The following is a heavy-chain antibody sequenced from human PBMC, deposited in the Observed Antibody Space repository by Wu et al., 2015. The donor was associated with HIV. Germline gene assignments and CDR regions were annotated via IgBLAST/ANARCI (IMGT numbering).Heavy chain of an antibody. Sequence: LVQSGAEVKKPGASVKVSCKASGYTFTSYDINWVRQATGQGLEWMGWMNPNSGNTGYAQKFQGRVTMTRNTSISTAYMELSSLRSEDTAVYYCARVPFSGPLDYYDSSGKVISSYTFDIWGQGTMVTVSS. CDR2: MNPNSGNT. V-gene: IGHV1-8*01. D-gene: IGHD3-22*01. J-gene: IGHJ3*02. CDR1: GYTFTSYD. CDR3: ARVPFSGPLDYYDSSGKVISSYTFDI.